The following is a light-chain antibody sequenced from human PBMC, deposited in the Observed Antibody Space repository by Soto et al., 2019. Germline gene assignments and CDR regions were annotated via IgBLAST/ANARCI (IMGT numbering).Light chain of an antibody. J-gene: IGKJ1*01. V-gene: IGKV2-30*01. CDR2: KVS. Sequence: DVVLTQSRLSLPGTLGQPASLSCSSNQSLVFSDGDTYLSWFQQRPGQSPRRLIYKVSHRDSGVPDRFSGSGSGTDFTLKISRLEPEDVGVYYCMQSTHWPWTFGPGTRVEIK. CDR1: QSLVFSDGDTY. CDR3: MQSTHWPWT.